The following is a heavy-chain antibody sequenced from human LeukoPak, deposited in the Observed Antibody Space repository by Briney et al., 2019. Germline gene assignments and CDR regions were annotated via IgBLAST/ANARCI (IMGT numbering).Heavy chain of an antibody. V-gene: IGHV4-39*07. Sequence: PSETLSLTCTVSGGSIGSSSYYWGWIRQPPGKGLEWIGSIYYSGSTYYNPSLKSRVTISVDTSKNQFSLKLSSVTAADTAVYYRARGSSGVRQHPEPLPKYFDYWGQGTLVTVSS. CDR1: GGSIGSSSYY. CDR3: ARGSSGVRQHPEPLPKYFDY. CDR2: IYYSGST. J-gene: IGHJ4*02. D-gene: IGHD1-14*01.